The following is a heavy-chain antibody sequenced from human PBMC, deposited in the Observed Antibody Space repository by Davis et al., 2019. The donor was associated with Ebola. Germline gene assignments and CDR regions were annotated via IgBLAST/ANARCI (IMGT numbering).Heavy chain of an antibody. CDR3: ARDPRLTYGMDV. J-gene: IGHJ6*02. CDR1: GFTFSSYW. Sequence: GESLKISCAASGFTFSSYWMSWVRQAPGKGPEWVANIKQDGSEKYYVDSVKGRFTISRDNAKNSLYLQMNSLRAEDTAVYYCARDPRLTYGMDVWGQGTTVTVSS. CDR2: IKQDGSEK. V-gene: IGHV3-7*03.